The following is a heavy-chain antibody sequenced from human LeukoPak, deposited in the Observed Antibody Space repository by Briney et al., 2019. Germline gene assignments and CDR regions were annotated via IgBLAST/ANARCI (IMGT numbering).Heavy chain of an antibody. Sequence: GASVKVSCKASGYTFTSYGISWVRQAPGQGLEWMGWISAYNGNTNYAQKLQGRVTMTRDTSTSTVYMELSSLRSEDTAVYYCARVKLSVGATPFDYWGQGTLVTVSS. CDR3: ARVKLSVGATPFDY. V-gene: IGHV1-18*01. CDR2: ISAYNGNT. D-gene: IGHD1-26*01. J-gene: IGHJ4*02. CDR1: GYTFTSYG.